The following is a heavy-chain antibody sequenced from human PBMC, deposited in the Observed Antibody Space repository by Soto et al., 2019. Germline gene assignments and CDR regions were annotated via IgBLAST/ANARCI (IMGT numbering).Heavy chain of an antibody. D-gene: IGHD3-3*01. CDR3: TRHHPSYYDF. CDR2: IYYSGTT. CDR1: GDSITRNGYY. Sequence: QVQLRESGPGLVKPSETLSLTCSVSGDSITRNGYYWAWIRQPPGKGREWIGSIYYSGTTYYNPSLKSRVIISADTSKIQFSLKLSSVTAADTAEYYCTRHHPSYYDFWCQGTLVTVSS. V-gene: IGHV4-39*01. J-gene: IGHJ4*02.